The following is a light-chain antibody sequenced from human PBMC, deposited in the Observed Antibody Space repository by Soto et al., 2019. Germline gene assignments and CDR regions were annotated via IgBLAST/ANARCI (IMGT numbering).Light chain of an antibody. CDR1: RSNIGSNT. CDR3: AAWDDSLNGLV. V-gene: IGLV1-44*01. Sequence: QSVLTQPHSASGTHGQRVTISCSGSRSNIGSNTVNWYQQLPGTAPKLPIYNNNQRPSGVPDRFSGSKSGTSASLAISGLQSEDEADYYCAAWDDSLNGLVFGTGTKLTVL. CDR2: NNN. J-gene: IGLJ1*01.